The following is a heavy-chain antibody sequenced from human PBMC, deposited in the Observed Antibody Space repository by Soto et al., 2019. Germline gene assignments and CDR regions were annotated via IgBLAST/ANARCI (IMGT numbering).Heavy chain of an antibody. Sequence: QVQLQESGPGLVKPSETLSLTCAVFGDSMDNNRWWSWVRQSPGKGVEWIGEVTRSGSTNYHPSRRSGITIARDTAHKNRSLQPGSVTAADTAVYYCARQKGSRCYGEVDFCDYWGLGTLVTVSS. CDR3: ARQKGSRCYGEVDFCDY. CDR2: VTRSGST. D-gene: IGHD4-17*01. V-gene: IGHV4-4*02. J-gene: IGHJ4*02. CDR1: GDSMDNNRW.